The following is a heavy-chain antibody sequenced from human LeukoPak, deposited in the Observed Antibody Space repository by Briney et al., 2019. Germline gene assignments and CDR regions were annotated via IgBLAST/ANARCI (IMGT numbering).Heavy chain of an antibody. CDR2: ISYDGRKT. CDR3: ARDSGYSSGWYYFDY. J-gene: IGHJ4*02. V-gene: IGHV3-30*04. D-gene: IGHD6-19*01. Sequence: GGSLRLSCAACGFPFNAYALHWVRQAPGKGLEWVAAISYDGRKTHYADSVKGRFTISRDNSKDTLFLQMNGLRAEDTAVYYCARDSGYSSGWYYFDYWGQGILVTVSS. CDR1: GFPFNAYA.